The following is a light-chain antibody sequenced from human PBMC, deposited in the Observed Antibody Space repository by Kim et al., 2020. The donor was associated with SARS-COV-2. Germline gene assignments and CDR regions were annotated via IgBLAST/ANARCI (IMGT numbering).Light chain of an antibody. Sequence: SASVGDRVTITCRASQDVNTVVAWYQQTRGQAPRLLIYGASTLQSGVTSRFSGYGSGTEFTLTITSPQPEDVATYYCQQLNSYPYTFGQGTKLEI. CDR1: QDVNTV. CDR2: GAS. J-gene: IGKJ2*01. V-gene: IGKV1-9*01. CDR3: QQLNSYPYT.